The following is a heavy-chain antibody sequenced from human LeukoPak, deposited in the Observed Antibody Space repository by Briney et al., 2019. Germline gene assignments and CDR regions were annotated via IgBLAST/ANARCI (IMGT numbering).Heavy chain of an antibody. J-gene: IGHJ5*02. D-gene: IGHD3-10*01. CDR3: AREFMVRGVIGWFDP. CDR1: GYTFTGYY. CDR2: INPNSGGT. Sequence: GASVKVSCKASGYTFTGYYMHWVRQAPGQGLEWMGWINPNSGGTNYAQKFQGRVTMTRDTSISTAYMELSRLRSDDTAVYYCAREFMVRGVIGWFDPWGQGTLVTVSS. V-gene: IGHV1-2*02.